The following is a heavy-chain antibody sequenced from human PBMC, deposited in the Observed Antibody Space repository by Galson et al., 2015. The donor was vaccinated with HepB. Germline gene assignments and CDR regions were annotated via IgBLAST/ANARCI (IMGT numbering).Heavy chain of an antibody. D-gene: IGHD4-17*01. CDR3: ARAKGKDYGDYAYDY. J-gene: IGHJ4*02. CDR1: GFTFRKSW. CDR2: IKEDGSET. V-gene: IGHV3-7*01. Sequence: SLRLSCAASGFTFRKSWMSWVRQAPGKGLEWVGNIKEDGSETYFVDSVKGRFTMSRDNARSSLYLQMNSLRAEDTAVYYCARAKGKDYGDYAYDYWGQGVVVTVSS.